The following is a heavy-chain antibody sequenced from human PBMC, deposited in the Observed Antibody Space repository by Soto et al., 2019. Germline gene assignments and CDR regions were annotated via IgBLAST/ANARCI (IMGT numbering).Heavy chain of an antibody. CDR2: IWYDGSNK. J-gene: IGHJ6*03. Sequence: GGSLRLSCAASGFTFSSYGMHWVRQAPGKGLEWVAVIWYDGSNKYYADSVKGRFTISRDNSKNTLYLQMNSLRAEDTAVYYWAKVICSSTSCYAVADYYMDVWGKGTTVTVS. D-gene: IGHD2-2*01. CDR1: GFTFSSYG. CDR3: AKVICSSTSCYAVADYYMDV. V-gene: IGHV3-33*06.